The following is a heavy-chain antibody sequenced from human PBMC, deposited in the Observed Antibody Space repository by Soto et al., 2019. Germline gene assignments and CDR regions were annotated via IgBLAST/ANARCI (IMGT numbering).Heavy chain of an antibody. D-gene: IGHD6-13*01. CDR2: IWYDGSNK. CDR3: ARDSSSWTRYYCYGMDV. Sequence: QVQLVESGGGVVQPGRSLRLSCAASGFTFSSYGMHWVRQAPGKGLEWVAVIWYDGSNKYYADSVKGRFTISRDNSKNTLYLQMNSMRAEDTAVYYCARDSSSWTRYYCYGMDVWGQGTTVTVSS. CDR1: GFTFSSYG. V-gene: IGHV3-33*01. J-gene: IGHJ6*02.